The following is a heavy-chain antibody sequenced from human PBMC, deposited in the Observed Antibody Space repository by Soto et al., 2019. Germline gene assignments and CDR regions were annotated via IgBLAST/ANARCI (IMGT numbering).Heavy chain of an antibody. D-gene: IGHD3-3*01. CDR3: ASIGSGKTYYYYGMDV. CDR2: INPNSGGT. V-gene: IGHV1-2*02. CDR1: GYTFTGYY. J-gene: IGHJ6*02. Sequence: ASVKVSCKASGYTFTGYYMHWVRQAPGQGLEWMGWINPNSGGTNYAQKFQGRVTMTRDTSISTAYMELSRLRSDHTAVYYCASIGSGKTYYYYGMDVWGHGTTVTVSS.